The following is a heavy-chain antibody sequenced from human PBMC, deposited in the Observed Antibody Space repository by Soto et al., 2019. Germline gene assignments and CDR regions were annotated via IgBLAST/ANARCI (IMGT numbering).Heavy chain of an antibody. CDR2: IYRSGST. CDR3: ARDRSLWHPFDN. J-gene: IGHJ4*02. V-gene: IGHV4-59*01. D-gene: IGHD1-26*01. Sequence: LSLTCTVSGDSIGNYYWSWIRQPPGKGLEWIGYIYRSGSTKYSPSLKSRATISLDTPKNQFSLKLTSVTAADTAVYYCARDRSLWHPFDNWGQGTLVTVSS. CDR1: GDSIGNYY.